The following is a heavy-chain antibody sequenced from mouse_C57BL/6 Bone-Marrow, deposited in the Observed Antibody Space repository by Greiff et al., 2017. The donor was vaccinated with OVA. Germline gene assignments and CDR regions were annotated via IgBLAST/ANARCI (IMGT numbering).Heavy chain of an antibody. D-gene: IGHD2-4*01. CDR3: TVPYDYDFFDY. J-gene: IGHJ2*01. Sequence: EVKLQESGGGLVQPGGSMKLSCVASGFTFSNYWMNWVRQSPEKGLEWVAQIRLKSDNYATHYAESVKGRFTISRDDSKSSVYLQMNNLRAEDTGIYYCTVPYDYDFFDYWGQGTTLTVSS. CDR1: GFTFSNYW. CDR2: IRLKSDNYAT. V-gene: IGHV6-3*01.